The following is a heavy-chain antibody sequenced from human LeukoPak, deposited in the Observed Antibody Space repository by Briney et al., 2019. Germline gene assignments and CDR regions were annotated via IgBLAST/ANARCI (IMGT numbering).Heavy chain of an antibody. CDR1: GVSISSGGYS. CDR3: AREGYSDYDYRAFDI. V-gene: IGHV4-30-2*01. CDR2: IYQSGST. Sequence: SETLSLTCAVSGVSISSGGYSWSWIRQPPGKGLEWIGYIYQSGSTYYNPSLKSRVTMSVDRSKNQFSLKLSSVTAADTAVYYCAREGYSDYDYRAFDIWGQGTMVTVSS. J-gene: IGHJ3*02. D-gene: IGHD5-12*01.